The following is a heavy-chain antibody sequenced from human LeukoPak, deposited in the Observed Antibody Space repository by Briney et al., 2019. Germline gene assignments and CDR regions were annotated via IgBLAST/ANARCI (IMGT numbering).Heavy chain of an antibody. CDR2: IRYDGSNK. Sequence: PGGSLRLSCAASGFTFSSYGMHWVRQAPGKGLEWVAFIRYDGSNKYYADSVKGRFTISRDNSKNTLYLQRTSLRAEDTAVYYCAEDMGGYSDYWGHGTLVTVPS. CDR1: GFTFSSYG. D-gene: IGHD1-26*01. J-gene: IGHJ4*01. CDR3: AEDMGGYSDY. V-gene: IGHV3-30*02.